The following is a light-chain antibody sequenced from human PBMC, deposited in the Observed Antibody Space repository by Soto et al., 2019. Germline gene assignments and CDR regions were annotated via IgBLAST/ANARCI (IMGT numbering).Light chain of an antibody. CDR3: QVWDTTSDHFF. V-gene: IGLV3-21*02. CDR1: NIGSYN. Sequence: SYELSQPPSVSVAPGQTARITCGGNNIGSYNVHWYQQKPGLAPVLVVYDDRDRPSGIPERFSGSNSGNTAALTISRVGAGDEADYYCQVWDTTSDHFFFGTGTKVTAL. J-gene: IGLJ1*01. CDR2: DDR.